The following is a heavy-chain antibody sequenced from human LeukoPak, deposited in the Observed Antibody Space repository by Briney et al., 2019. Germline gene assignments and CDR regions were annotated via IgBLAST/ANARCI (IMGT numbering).Heavy chain of an antibody. CDR3: ARDYDYASDY. CDR2: ISSNGGST. CDR1: GFTFSSYA. Sequence: GGSLRLSCAVSGFTFSSYAMHRVRQAPGKGLEYVSAISSNGGSTYYANSVKGRFTISRDNSKNTLYLQMGSLRAEDMAVYYCARDYDYASDYWGQGTLVTVSS. J-gene: IGHJ4*02. V-gene: IGHV3-64*01. D-gene: IGHD3-16*01.